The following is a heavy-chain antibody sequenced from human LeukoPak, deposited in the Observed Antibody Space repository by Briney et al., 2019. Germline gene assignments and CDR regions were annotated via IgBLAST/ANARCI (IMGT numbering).Heavy chain of an antibody. Sequence: QSGGSLGLSCAASGFSVSSNYMTWVRQAPGKGLEWVSIIYSDYSGGSTYYADSVKGRFTISRDNSKNMLYLQMNSLRAEDTAVYSCARGTVTAPDYWGREPWSPSPQ. D-gene: IGHD4-17*01. J-gene: IGHJ4*02. V-gene: IGHV3-53*01. CDR1: GFSVSSNY. CDR3: ARGTVTAPDY. CDR2: IYSDYSGGST.